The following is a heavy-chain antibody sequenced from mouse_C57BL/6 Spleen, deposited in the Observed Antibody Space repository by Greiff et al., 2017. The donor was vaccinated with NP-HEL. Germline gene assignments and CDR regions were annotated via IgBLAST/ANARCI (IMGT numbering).Heavy chain of an antibody. CDR3: VRGGAPNYGSSKYYAMDY. V-gene: IGHV10-1*01. CDR2: IRSKSNNYAT. Sequence: EVKLVESGGGLVQPKGSLKLSCAASGFSFNTYAMNWVRQAPGKGLEWVARIRSKSNNYATYYADSVKDRFTISRDDSESMLYLQMNNLKTEDTAMYYCVRGGAPNYGSSKYYAMDYWGQGTSVTVSS. D-gene: IGHD1-1*01. CDR1: GFSFNTYA. J-gene: IGHJ4*01.